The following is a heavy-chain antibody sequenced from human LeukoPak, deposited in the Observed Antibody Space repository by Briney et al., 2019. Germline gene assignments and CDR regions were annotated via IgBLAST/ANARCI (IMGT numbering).Heavy chain of an antibody. CDR2: IYSSGST. V-gene: IGHV4-59*08. CDR3: ARRLGSWYAFDY. CDR1: GGSITYYH. Sequence: SEALSLTCTVSGGSITYYHWSWIRQPPGKGLEWIGYIYSSGSTNYNPSLKSRVTISVDTPKNQFSLKLSPVSAADTAVYYCARRLGSWYAFDYWGQGTLVTVSS. J-gene: IGHJ4*02. D-gene: IGHD6-13*01.